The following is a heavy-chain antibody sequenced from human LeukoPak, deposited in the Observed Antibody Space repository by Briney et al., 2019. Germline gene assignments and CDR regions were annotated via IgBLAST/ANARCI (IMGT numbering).Heavy chain of an antibody. CDR3: APEGCSSTSCTHHWFDP. V-gene: IGHV4-30-4*01. Sequence: SETLSLTCTVSGGSISSGDYYWSWIRQPPGKGLEWIGYIYYSGSTYYNPSLKSRVTISVDTSKNQFSLKLSSVTAADTAVYYCAPEGCSSTSCTHHWFDPWGQGTLVTVSS. D-gene: IGHD2-2*01. J-gene: IGHJ5*02. CDR2: IYYSGST. CDR1: GGSISSGDYY.